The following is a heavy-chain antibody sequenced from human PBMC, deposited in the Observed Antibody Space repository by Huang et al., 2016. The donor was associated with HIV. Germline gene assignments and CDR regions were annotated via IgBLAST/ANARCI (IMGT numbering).Heavy chain of an antibody. V-gene: IGHV3-48*02. Sequence: EVQLVESGGGLVQPGGSLRLSCAASGFTFSSYSMNWVRQARGKGLECVSYISSSSSTIYYADSVKGRFTISRDNAKNSLFLQMNSLRDEDTAVYYCARGIRYFGVVAYFDYWGQGALVTVSS. D-gene: IGHD3-3*01. CDR3: ARGIRYFGVVAYFDY. J-gene: IGHJ4*02. CDR1: GFTFSSYS. CDR2: ISSSSSTI.